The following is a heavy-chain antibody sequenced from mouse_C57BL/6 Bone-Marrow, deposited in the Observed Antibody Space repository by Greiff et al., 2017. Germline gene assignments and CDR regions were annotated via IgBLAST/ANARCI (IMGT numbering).Heavy chain of an antibody. CDR1: GFNIKNTY. V-gene: IGHV14-3*01. J-gene: IGHJ4*01. CDR3: ALIYYYGSSYWNYAMDY. CDR2: IDPANVNT. Sequence: VQLQQSVAELVRPGASVKLSCTASGFNIKNTYMHWVKQRPEQGLEWIGRIDPANVNTKYAPKFQGKATLTADTSSNTAYLQLSSLTSEDTAIDYCALIYYYGSSYWNYAMDYWGQGTSVTVSS. D-gene: IGHD1-1*01.